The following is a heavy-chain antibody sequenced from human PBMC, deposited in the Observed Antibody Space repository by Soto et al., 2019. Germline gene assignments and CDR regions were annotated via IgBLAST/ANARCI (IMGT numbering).Heavy chain of an antibody. Sequence: QVQLVQSGAEVKKPGASVKVSCKASGYTFTGYYMHWVRQAPGQGLEWMGWINPNSGGTNYAQKFQGRVTMTRDTSISTAYMELSRLRSDDTAVYYCAREGANWNPMNYYGMDVWGQGTTVTVSS. CDR3: AREGANWNPMNYYGMDV. CDR2: INPNSGGT. D-gene: IGHD1-1*01. J-gene: IGHJ6*02. V-gene: IGHV1-2*02. CDR1: GYTFTGYY.